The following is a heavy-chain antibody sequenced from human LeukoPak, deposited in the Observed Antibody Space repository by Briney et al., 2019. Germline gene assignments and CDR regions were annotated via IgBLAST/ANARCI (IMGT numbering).Heavy chain of an antibody. CDR1: VFTFSRYS. Sequence: GSLRLSCAASVFTFSRYSMYWVRQAPREGREWASYVRRSSSAIYYAESVKGRFTISRDNAKNTPYMHMSSLRAEDTAVYYCARSDGTWWAPDPFDYWGQGTLVTVSS. CDR3: ARSDGTWWAPDPFDY. CDR2: VRRSSSAI. V-gene: IGHV3-48*01. J-gene: IGHJ4*02. D-gene: IGHD2-15*01.